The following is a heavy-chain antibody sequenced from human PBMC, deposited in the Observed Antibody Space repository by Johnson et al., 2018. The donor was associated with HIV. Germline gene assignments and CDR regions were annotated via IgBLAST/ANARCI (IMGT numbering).Heavy chain of an antibody. Sequence: MLLVESGGGLVQPGGSLRLSCAASGFTVNSNYINWVRQAPGKGLECVSGIYSGGRTYYADSVEGRFTISIDNSKNTLYLQMNSLRAEDTAVYFCARDRRYYDSSGYYHDALDIWGQGTMVTVSS. D-gene: IGHD3-22*01. CDR3: ARDRRYYDSSGYYHDALDI. V-gene: IGHV3-66*01. J-gene: IGHJ3*02. CDR1: GFTVNSNY. CDR2: IYSGGRT.